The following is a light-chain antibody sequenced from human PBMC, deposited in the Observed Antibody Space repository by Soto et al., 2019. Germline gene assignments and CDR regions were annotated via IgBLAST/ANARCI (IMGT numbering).Light chain of an antibody. CDR3: QTWGTGIVV. V-gene: IGLV4-69*01. CDR1: SGLSSYA. CDR2: LNSDGSH. Sequence: QLVLTQSPSASASLGASVKLTCTLSSGLSSYAIAWHQQQPEKGPRYLMKLNSDGSHSKGDGIPDRFSGSSSGAERYLTISSLPSEDEADYYCQTWGTGIVVFGGGTKLTVL. J-gene: IGLJ2*01.